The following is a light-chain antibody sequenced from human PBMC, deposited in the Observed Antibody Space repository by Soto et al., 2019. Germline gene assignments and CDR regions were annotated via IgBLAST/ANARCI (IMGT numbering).Light chain of an antibody. CDR1: QSVSSN. Sequence: EIVMTQSPATLSVSPGERATLSCRASQSVSSNLAWYQQKPGQAPRLLIYGASTRATGIPARFSGSGSGTEFTLTISSLQSEDFAVYYCQQYHNWPTFVQGTKV. J-gene: IGKJ1*01. V-gene: IGKV3-15*01. CDR2: GAS. CDR3: QQYHNWPT.